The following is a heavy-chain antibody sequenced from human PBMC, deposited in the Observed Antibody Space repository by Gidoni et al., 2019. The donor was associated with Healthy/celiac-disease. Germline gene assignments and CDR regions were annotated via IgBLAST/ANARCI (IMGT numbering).Heavy chain of an antibody. Sequence: QVQLVESGGGVVQPGRSLRLSCAASGFPFSSYGMHWVRQAPGKGLEWVAVISYDGSNKYYADSVKGRFTISRDNSKNTLYLQMNSLRAEDTAVYYCAKDPYRGVWGSYRFSYFDYWGQGTLVTVSS. CDR3: AKDPYRGVWGSYRFSYFDY. V-gene: IGHV3-30*18. J-gene: IGHJ4*02. D-gene: IGHD3-16*02. CDR1: GFPFSSYG. CDR2: ISYDGSNK.